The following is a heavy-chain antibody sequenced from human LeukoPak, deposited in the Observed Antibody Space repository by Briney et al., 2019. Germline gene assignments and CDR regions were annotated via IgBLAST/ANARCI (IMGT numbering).Heavy chain of an antibody. CDR2: IYYSGST. D-gene: IGHD7-27*01. J-gene: IGHJ5*02. CDR1: GGSISSSSYY. Sequence: SETLSLTCTVSGGSISSSSYYWGWIRQPLGKGLEWIGSIYYSGSTYYNPSLKSRVTISVDTSKNQFSLKLSSVTAADTAVYYCARHLNWGRRFDPWGQGTLVTVSS. CDR3: ARHLNWGRRFDP. V-gene: IGHV4-39*01.